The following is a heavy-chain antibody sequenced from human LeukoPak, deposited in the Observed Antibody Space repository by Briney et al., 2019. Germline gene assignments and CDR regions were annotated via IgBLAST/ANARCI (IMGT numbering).Heavy chain of an antibody. D-gene: IGHD4-17*01. CDR2: IYYSGST. CDR1: GGSISSYY. J-gene: IGHJ4*02. CDR3: ARGTVTPEFDY. Sequence: PSETLSLTCTVSGGSISSYYWSWIRQPPGKGLEWIGYIYYSGSTNYNPSLKSRVTISVDTSKNQFSLKLSSVTAADTAVYYCARGTVTPEFDYWGQGTLVTVSS. V-gene: IGHV4-59*01.